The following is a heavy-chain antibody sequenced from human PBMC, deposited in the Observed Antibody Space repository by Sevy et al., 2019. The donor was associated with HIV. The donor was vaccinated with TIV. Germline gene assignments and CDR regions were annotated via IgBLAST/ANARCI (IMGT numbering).Heavy chain of an antibody. CDR3: ARDVYYLDSGPPAPHFDY. D-gene: IGHD3-10*01. CDR1: GYTFTGYY. V-gene: IGHV1-2*02. CDR2: IDPHSGDT. J-gene: IGHJ4*02. Sequence: ASVKVSCKASGYTFTGYYIHWVRKAPGQGLEWMGWIDPHSGDTNYTHKFQGRVTMTRDTSINTIYMQLSRLISDDTAVYYCARDVYYLDSGPPAPHFDYWGQGTQVTVSS.